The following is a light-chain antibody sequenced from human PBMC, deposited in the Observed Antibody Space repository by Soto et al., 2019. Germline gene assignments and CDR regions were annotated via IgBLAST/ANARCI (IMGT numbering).Light chain of an antibody. J-gene: IGLJ1*01. CDR2: DVS. CDR1: ASDVGGYSY. CDR3: CSYAGSYTFV. Sequence: QSVLSPPRSVSGSPGQSVSISCPGTASDVGGYSYVSWYQQHPGKVPKLIIYDVSKWPSGVPDRFSGSKSGNTASLTISGLQAEDEGDYYCCSYAGSYTFVFGTGTKVTVL. V-gene: IGLV2-11*01.